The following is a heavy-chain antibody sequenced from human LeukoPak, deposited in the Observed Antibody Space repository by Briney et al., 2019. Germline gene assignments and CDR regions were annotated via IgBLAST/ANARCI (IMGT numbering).Heavy chain of an antibody. Sequence: SVKVSCKASGGTFSSYAISWVRQAPGQGLEWMGGIIPILDTTHTAQKFQGRVSITADESTSTAYMEMHSLTSEDTAVYYCATAGAFESGSYFVNWGQGTLVTVSS. CDR3: ATAGAFESGSYFVN. V-gene: IGHV1-69*13. D-gene: IGHD3-10*01. J-gene: IGHJ4*02. CDR2: IIPILDTT. CDR1: GGTFSSYA.